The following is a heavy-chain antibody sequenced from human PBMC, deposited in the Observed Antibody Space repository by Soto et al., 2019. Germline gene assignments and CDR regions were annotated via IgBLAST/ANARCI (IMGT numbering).Heavy chain of an antibody. CDR2: IIPILGIA. CDR3: ARDEYCSGGSCFIDY. J-gene: IGHJ4*02. D-gene: IGHD2-15*01. CDR1: GGTFSSYT. Sequence: QVQLVQSGAEVKKPGSSVKVSCKASGGTFSSYTISWVRQAPGQGLEWMGRIIPILGIANYAQKFQGRVTITADKPTSTAYMELSSLRSEDTAVYYCARDEYCSGGSCFIDYWGQGTLVTVSS. V-gene: IGHV1-69*08.